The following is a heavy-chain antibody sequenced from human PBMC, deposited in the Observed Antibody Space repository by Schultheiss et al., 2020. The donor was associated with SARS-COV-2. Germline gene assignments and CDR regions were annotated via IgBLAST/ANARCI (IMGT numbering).Heavy chain of an antibody. CDR3: ARDIVSYYGSGSLSAYYYYGMDV. V-gene: IGHV4-4*07. CDR2: IYTSGST. Sequence: SETLSLTCTVSGGSISSYYWSWIRQPAGKGLEWIGRIYTSGSTNYNPSLKSRVTMSVDTSKNQFSLKLSSVTAADTAVYYCARDIVSYYGSGSLSAYYYYGMDVWGQGTTVTVSS. CDR1: GGSISSYY. J-gene: IGHJ6*02. D-gene: IGHD3-10*01.